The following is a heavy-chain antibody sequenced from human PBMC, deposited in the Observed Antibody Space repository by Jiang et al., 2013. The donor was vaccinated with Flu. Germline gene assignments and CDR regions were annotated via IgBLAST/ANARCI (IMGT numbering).Heavy chain of an antibody. CDR1: GYTFTSYG. J-gene: IGHJ2*01. Sequence: SGAEVKKPGASVKVSCKASGYTFTSYGISWVRQAPGQGLEWMGWISAYNGNTNYAQKLQGRVTMATDTSTSTAYMELRSLRSDDTAVYYCARDLVDPESPTTWYFDLWGRGTLVTVSS. D-gene: IGHD1-26*01. CDR2: ISAYNGNT. V-gene: IGHV1-18*01. CDR3: ARDLVDPESPTTWYFDL.